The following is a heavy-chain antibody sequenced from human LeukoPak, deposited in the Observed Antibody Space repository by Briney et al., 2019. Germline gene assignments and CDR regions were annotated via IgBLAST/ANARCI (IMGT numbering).Heavy chain of an antibody. CDR1: GGSISTSSYY. J-gene: IGHJ6*03. CDR3: ARIAYGGHYYYQMDV. CDR2: IYYSGST. Sequence: SETLSLTCTVSGGSISTSSYYWGWIRQPPGKGLEWIGNIYYSGSTYYNPSLKSRVTISVDTSKNQFSLKLSSVTAADTAVYYCARIAYGGHYYYQMDVWGKGTTVTVSS. V-gene: IGHV4-39*01. D-gene: IGHD4-23*01.